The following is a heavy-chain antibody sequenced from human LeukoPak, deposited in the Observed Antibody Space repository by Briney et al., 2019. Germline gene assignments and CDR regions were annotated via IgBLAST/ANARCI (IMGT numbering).Heavy chain of an antibody. J-gene: IGHJ4*02. CDR3: ARSAYYYDSSGYPTSYYFDY. CDR2: IYYSGST. Sequence: SETLSLTCTVSGASVNSGSSYWSWIRQPPGKRLEWIGYIYYSGSTNYNPSLKSRVTISVDTSKNQFSLKLSSVTAADTAVYYCARSAYYYDSSGYPTSYYFDYWGQGTLVTVSS. V-gene: IGHV4-61*01. CDR1: GASVNSGSSY. D-gene: IGHD3-22*01.